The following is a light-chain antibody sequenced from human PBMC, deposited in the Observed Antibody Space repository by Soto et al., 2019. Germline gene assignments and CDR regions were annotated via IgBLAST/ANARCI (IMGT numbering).Light chain of an antibody. CDR2: GAS. V-gene: IGKV3-20*01. J-gene: IGKJ1*01. Sequence: VLTQSPGTLSLSQGQRATLSCRASQSVSNNYLAWYQQKPGQAPRLLIYGASNRATGIPDRFSGSGSGTDFTLTISRLEPEDFAVYYCQQYGSSGTFGQGTKVDI. CDR1: QSVSNNY. CDR3: QQYGSSGT.